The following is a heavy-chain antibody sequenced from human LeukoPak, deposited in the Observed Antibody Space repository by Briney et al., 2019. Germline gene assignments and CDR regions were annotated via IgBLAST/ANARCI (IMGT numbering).Heavy chain of an antibody. J-gene: IGHJ4*02. CDR3: ARGPPPDFDC. CDR2: IYSSGST. V-gene: IGHV4-4*07. Sequence: SETLSLTCTVSGGSISTYYWSWIRQPAGKGLEWIGRIYSSGSTDYNPSLKSRVTMSIDTSKNQFSLKPSSVTAADTAMYYCARGPPPDFDCWGQGTLVTVSS. CDR1: GGSISTYY.